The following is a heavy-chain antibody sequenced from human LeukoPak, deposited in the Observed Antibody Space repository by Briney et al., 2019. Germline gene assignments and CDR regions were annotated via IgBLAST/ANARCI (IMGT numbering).Heavy chain of an antibody. V-gene: IGHV3-21*01. D-gene: IGHD3-10*01. CDR1: GFTFSSYS. CDR3: AKAMVRGVIPPYYYYMDV. Sequence: GGSLRLSCAASGFTFSSYSMNWVRQAPGKGLEWVSSISSSSSYIYYADSVKVRFTISRDNAKNSLYLQMNSLRAEDTAVYYCAKAMVRGVIPPYYYYMDVWGKGTTVTVSS. J-gene: IGHJ6*03. CDR2: ISSSSSYI.